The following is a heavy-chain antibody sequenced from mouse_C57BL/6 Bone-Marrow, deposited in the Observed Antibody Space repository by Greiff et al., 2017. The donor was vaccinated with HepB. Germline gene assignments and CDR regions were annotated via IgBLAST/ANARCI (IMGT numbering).Heavy chain of an antibody. CDR2: ISYDGSN. V-gene: IGHV3-6*01. D-gene: IGHD2-1*01. CDR1: GYSITSGYY. J-gene: IGHJ2*01. CDR3: ARERVPGYGNYAY. Sequence: EVKLMESGPGLVKPSQSLSLTCSVTGYSITSGYYWNWIRQFPGNKLEWMGYISYDGSNNYNPSLKNRISITRDTSKNQFFLKLNSVTTEDTATYYCARERVPGYGNYAYLGQGTTLTVSS.